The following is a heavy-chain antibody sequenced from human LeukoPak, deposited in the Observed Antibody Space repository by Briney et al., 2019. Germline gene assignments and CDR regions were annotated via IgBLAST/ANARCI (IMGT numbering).Heavy chain of an antibody. CDR2: ISGSGGST. D-gene: IGHD3-3*01. CDR3: VRLGPYYDFWSGYYFDY. Sequence: PGGSLRLSCAASGFTFGSYAMSWVRQAPGKGLEWVSAISGSGGSTYYADSVKGRFTISRDNSKNTLYLQMNSLRAEDTAVYYCVRLGPYYDFWSGYYFDYWGQGTLVTVSS. V-gene: IGHV3-23*01. J-gene: IGHJ4*02. CDR1: GFTFGSYA.